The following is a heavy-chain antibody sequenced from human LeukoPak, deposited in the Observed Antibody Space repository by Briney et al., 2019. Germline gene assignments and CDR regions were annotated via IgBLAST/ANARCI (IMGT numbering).Heavy chain of an antibody. CDR3: ARETTDIVLMVYAHYFDP. V-gene: IGHV1-46*01. D-gene: IGHD2-8*01. Sequence: ASVKVSCKASGGTFSSYAISWVRQAPGQGLEWMGIINPSGGSTSYAQKFQGRVTMTRDTSISTAYMELSRLRSDDTAVYYCARETTDIVLMVYAHYFDPWGQGTLVTVSS. CDR1: GGTFSSYA. CDR2: INPSGGST. J-gene: IGHJ5*02.